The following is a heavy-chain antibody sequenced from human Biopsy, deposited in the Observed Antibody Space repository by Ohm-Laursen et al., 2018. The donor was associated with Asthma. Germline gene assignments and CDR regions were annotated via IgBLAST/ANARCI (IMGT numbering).Heavy chain of an antibody. V-gene: IGHV4-31*03. D-gene: IGHD7-27*01. CDR1: GGSISSGGYY. CDR2: IYYSEGT. CDR3: ARWGSFGFDY. J-gene: IGHJ4*02. Sequence: TLSLTCTVSGGSISSGGYYWSWIRQHPGKGLEWIGYIYYSEGTYYNPSLKSRVTISVDTSKNQFSLNLSSVTAADTAVYYCARWGSFGFDYWGQGTLVTVSS.